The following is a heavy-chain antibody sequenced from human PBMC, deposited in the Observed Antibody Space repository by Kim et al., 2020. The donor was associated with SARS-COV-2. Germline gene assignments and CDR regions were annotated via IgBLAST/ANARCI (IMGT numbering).Heavy chain of an antibody. CDR1: GFTFDDYT. CDR3: AGGLYSNYLTPPYGMDV. J-gene: IGHJ6*04. Sequence: GGSLRLSCAASGFTFDDYTMHWVRQAPGKGLEWVSLISWDGGSTYYADSVKGRFTITRDNSKNSLYLQMNSLRTEDTALYYCAGGLYSNYLTPPYGMDVWGKGTTVTVSS. D-gene: IGHD4-4*01. CDR2: ISWDGGST. V-gene: IGHV3-43*01.